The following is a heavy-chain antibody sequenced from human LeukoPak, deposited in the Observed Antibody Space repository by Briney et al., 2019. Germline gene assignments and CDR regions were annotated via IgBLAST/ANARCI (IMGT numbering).Heavy chain of an antibody. Sequence: PGGSLRLSCAASGFTLSSYWMSWVRQAPGKGLEWVAVISYDGSNKYYADSVKGRFTISRDNAKNSLYLQMNSLRAEDTAVYYCARVGPWVNPDYYYYYMDVWGKGTTVTVSS. V-gene: IGHV3-30*03. CDR1: GFTLSSYW. D-gene: IGHD1-14*01. J-gene: IGHJ6*03. CDR2: ISYDGSNK. CDR3: ARVGPWVNPDYYYYYMDV.